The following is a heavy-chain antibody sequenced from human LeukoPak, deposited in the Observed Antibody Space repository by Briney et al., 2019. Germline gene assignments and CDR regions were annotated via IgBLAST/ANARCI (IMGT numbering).Heavy chain of an antibody. V-gene: IGHV3-43*01. CDR2: ISRDGSTT. D-gene: IGHD3-16*01. J-gene: IGHJ4*02. CDR3: ARDIRGNYFDS. CDR1: GFILDDSL. Sequence: GGSLRLSCGASGFILDDSLMHWVRQAPGKGLEWVSLISRDGSTTYYADSVKGRFTISRDNSKNSLFLQMNTLTPEDTAVYYCARDIRGNYFDSSGQGTLVTVSS.